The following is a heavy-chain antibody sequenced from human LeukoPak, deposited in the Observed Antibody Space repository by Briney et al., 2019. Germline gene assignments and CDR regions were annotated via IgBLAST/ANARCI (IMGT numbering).Heavy chain of an antibody. D-gene: IGHD5-18*01. CDR2: INHSGST. J-gene: IGHJ4*02. V-gene: IGHV4-34*01. CDR3: ARGRWIQLWLSD. CDR1: GGSFSGYY. Sequence: PSETLSLTCAVYGGSFSGYYWSWIRQPPGKGLEWIGEINHSGSTNYNPSLKSRVTISVDTSKNQFSLKLSSVTAADTAVYYCARGRWIQLWLSDWGQGTLVTVSS.